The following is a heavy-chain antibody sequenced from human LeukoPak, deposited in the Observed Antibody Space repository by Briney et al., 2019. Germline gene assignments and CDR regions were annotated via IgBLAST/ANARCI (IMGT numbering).Heavy chain of an antibody. CDR2: ISYDGSNK. J-gene: IGHJ4*02. V-gene: IGHV3-30*18. Sequence: GGSLRLSCVASGFTFSSYGMHWVRQAPGKGLEWVAVISYDGSNKYYADSVKGRFTISRDNSKNTLYLQMNSLRAEDTAVYYCAKEHFLVLIRGGGGLAYWGQGTLVTVSS. CDR3: AKEHFLVLIRGGGGLAY. CDR1: GFTFSSYG. D-gene: IGHD2-15*01.